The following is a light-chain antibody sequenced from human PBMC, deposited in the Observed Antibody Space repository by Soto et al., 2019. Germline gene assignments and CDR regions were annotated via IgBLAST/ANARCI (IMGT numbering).Light chain of an antibody. J-gene: IGLJ2*01. Sequence: QSVLTQPPSVSGAPGQRVTISCTGSSSNIGAGYDVHWYQQLPGTAPKLLIYGNSNRPSGVPDRFSGSKSGTSASLAITGLQAEDEADYYCQPYDSSLSAVVFGGGTKATVL. CDR3: QPYDSSLSAVV. CDR1: SSNIGAGYD. CDR2: GNS. V-gene: IGLV1-40*01.